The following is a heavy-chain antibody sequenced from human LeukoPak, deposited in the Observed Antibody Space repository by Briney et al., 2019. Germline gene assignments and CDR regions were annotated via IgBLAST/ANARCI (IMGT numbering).Heavy chain of an antibody. CDR1: GYTLTQLS. J-gene: IGHJ5*02. D-gene: IGHD2-2*01. CDR3: ATLYCSSTSCKTNNWFDP. Sequence: ASVKVSCKVSGYTLTQLSMHWVRQAPGKGLEWMGGFDPEDGETIYAQKFQGRVTTTEDTSTDTAYMELSSLRSEDTAVYYCATLYCSSTSCKTNNWFDPWGQGTLVTVSS. V-gene: IGHV1-24*01. CDR2: FDPEDGET.